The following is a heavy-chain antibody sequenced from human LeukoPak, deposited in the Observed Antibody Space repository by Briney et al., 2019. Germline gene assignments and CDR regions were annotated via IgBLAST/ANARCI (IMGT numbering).Heavy chain of an antibody. CDR3: ARVLSVSYCDS. Sequence: GGSLRLSCAASGFTFSHYWMSWVRQAPGKGLEWVANIKEDVSEKHYVDSVKGRFTISRDNSKNTLYLQMNSLRGEDTAVYYCARVLSVSYCDSWGQGTLVTVSS. CDR2: IKEDVSEK. D-gene: IGHD2/OR15-2a*01. V-gene: IGHV3-7*03. CDR1: GFTFSHYW. J-gene: IGHJ4*02.